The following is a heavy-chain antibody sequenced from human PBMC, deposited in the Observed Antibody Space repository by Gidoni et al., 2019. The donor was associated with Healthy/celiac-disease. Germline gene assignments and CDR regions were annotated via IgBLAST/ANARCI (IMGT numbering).Heavy chain of an antibody. Sequence: QVQLQQWGAGLLKPSETLSLTCAVYGGSFSGYYWSWIRQPPGKGLEWIGESNHSGSTNYNPSLKSRVTISVDTSKNQFSLKLSSVTDADTAVYYCARAAEGSSGSSHAFDIWGQGTMVTVSS. V-gene: IGHV4-34*01. CDR3: ARAAEGSSGSSHAFDI. CDR2: SNHSGST. CDR1: GGSFSGYY. J-gene: IGHJ3*02. D-gene: IGHD3-22*01.